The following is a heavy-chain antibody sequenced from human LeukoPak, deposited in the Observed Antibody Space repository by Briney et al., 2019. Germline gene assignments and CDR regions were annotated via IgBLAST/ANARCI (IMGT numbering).Heavy chain of an antibody. J-gene: IGHJ4*02. CDR3: ASPRGDSSSWYYFDY. Sequence: ASVKVSCKASGYTFTSYDINWVRQATGQGLEWMGWMNPNSGNTGYAQKFQGRVTMTRDTSTSTVYMELSSLRSEDTAVYYCASPRGDSSSWYYFDYWGQGTLVTVSS. D-gene: IGHD6-13*01. V-gene: IGHV1-8*01. CDR1: GYTFTSYD. CDR2: MNPNSGNT.